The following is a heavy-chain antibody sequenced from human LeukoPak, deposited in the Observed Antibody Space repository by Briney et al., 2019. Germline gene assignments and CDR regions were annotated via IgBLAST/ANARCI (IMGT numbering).Heavy chain of an antibody. V-gene: IGHV3-7*01. Sequence: GGSLRLSCAASGFTFSSYWMSWVRQAPGKGLEWVANIKQDGSEKYYVDSVKGRFTISRDNAKNSLYLQMNSLRAEDTAVYYCARVRRGPIVVVITEGVWFDPWGQGTLVTVSS. D-gene: IGHD3-22*01. CDR2: IKQDGSEK. CDR3: ARVRRGPIVVVITEGVWFDP. CDR1: GFTFSSYW. J-gene: IGHJ5*02.